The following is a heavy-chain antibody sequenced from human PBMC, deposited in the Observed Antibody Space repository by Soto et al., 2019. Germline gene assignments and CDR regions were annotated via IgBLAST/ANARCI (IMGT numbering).Heavy chain of an antibody. CDR3: AKDTPYYYGSGSSCYFDY. J-gene: IGHJ4*02. CDR1: GSTFTGSA. V-gene: IGHV3-23*01. CDR2: IIGSGVGT. D-gene: IGHD3-10*01. Sequence: PGGSLRLSLAASGSTFTGSALSWVPKAPGKGLEWVSAIIGSGVGTYYADSVRGRFTISRANSTTPPSLQMTSLRAEDPAGYYFAKDTPYYYGSGSSCYFDYWGQGTLVTVSS.